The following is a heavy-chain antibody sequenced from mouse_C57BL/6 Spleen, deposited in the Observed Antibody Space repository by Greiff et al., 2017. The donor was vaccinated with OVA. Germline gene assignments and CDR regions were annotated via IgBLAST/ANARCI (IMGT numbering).Heavy chain of an antibody. CDR1: GYTFTGYW. Sequence: VQLQQSGAELMKPGASVKLSCKATGYTFTGYWIEWVKQRPGHGLEWIGEILPGSGSTNYNEKFKGKATFTADTSSNTAYMQLSSLTTEDSASYYCERIYYYGSTDSYYAMDYWGQGTSVTVSS. D-gene: IGHD1-1*01. V-gene: IGHV1-9*01. J-gene: IGHJ4*01. CDR3: ERIYYYGSTDSYYAMDY. CDR2: ILPGSGST.